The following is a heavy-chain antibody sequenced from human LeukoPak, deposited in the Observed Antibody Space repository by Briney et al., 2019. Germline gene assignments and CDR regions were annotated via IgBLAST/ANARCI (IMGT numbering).Heavy chain of an antibody. D-gene: IGHD3-10*01. CDR1: GYTFTGYY. Sequence: GASVKVSCKASGYTFTGYYMHWVRQAPGQGLEWIGWINPNSGGTNYAQKFQGRVTMTRDTSISTAYMELSRLRSDDTAVYYCARDPMGLWFGEEGIDPWGQGTLVTVSS. CDR3: ARDPMGLWFGEEGIDP. CDR2: INPNSGGT. V-gene: IGHV1-2*02. J-gene: IGHJ5*02.